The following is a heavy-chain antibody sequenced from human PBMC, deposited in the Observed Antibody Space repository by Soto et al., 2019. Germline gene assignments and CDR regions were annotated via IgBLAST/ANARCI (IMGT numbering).Heavy chain of an antibody. CDR2: ISYDGSNK. J-gene: IGHJ4*02. CDR1: GCTFSSYG. D-gene: IGHD5-12*01. Sequence: QVQLVESGGGVVQPGRSLRLSCAASGCTFSSYGMHWVRQAPGKGLEWVAVISYDGSNKYYADSVKGRFTISRDNSKNTLYLQMNSLRAEDTAVYYCAKDWRWLQWTLGYWGQGTLVTVSS. CDR3: AKDWRWLQWTLGY. V-gene: IGHV3-30*18.